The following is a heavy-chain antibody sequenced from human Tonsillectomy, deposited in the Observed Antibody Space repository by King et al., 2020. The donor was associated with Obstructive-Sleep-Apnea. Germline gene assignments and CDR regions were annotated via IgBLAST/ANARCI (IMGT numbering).Heavy chain of an antibody. D-gene: IGHD6-19*01. CDR3: ARRVGRYSSGWYDY. CDR2: IYYSGST. V-gene: IGHV4-59*01. CDR1: GGSISSYY. J-gene: IGHJ4*02. Sequence: VQLQESGPGLVKPSETLSLTCTVSGGSISSYYWSWIRQPPGKGLEWIGYIYYSGSTNYNPSLKSRVTISVDTSKTQFSLKLSSVTAADTAVYYCARRVGRYSSGWYDYWGQGTLVTVSS.